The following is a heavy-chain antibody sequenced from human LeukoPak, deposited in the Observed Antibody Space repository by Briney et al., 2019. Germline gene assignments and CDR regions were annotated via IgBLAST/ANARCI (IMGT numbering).Heavy chain of an antibody. V-gene: IGHV3-53*01. CDR1: GFTVISNY. D-gene: IGHD6-13*01. CDR2: IYSGGST. J-gene: IGHJ4*02. Sequence: GWSLRLSCAASGFTVISNYMSWVRQAPGKGLEWVSVIYSGGSTYYADSVKGRFTISRDNSKSTLYIQMNSLRAEDTAVYYCARDPLSSSSFDLWGQGTLVTVSS. CDR3: ARDPLSSSSFDL.